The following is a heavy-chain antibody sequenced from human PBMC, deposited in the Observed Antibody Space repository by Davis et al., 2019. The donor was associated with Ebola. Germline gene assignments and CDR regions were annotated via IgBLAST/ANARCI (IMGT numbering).Heavy chain of an antibody. CDR2: IYYSGST. Sequence: SETLSLTCTVSGGSISSYYWSWIRQPPGKGLEWIGYIYYSGSTNYNPSLKSRVTISVDTSKNQFSLKLSSVTAADTAVYYCARDLKEYYYGMDVWGKGTTVTVFS. J-gene: IGHJ6*04. CDR3: ARDLKEYYYGMDV. V-gene: IGHV4-59*12. CDR1: GGSISSYY.